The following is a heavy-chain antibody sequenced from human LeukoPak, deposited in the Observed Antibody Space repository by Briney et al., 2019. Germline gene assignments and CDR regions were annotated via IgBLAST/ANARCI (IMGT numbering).Heavy chain of an antibody. V-gene: IGHV3-20*03. CDR2: INWNGGST. CDR1: GFTFDDYG. Sequence: GGSLRLSSAASGFTFDDYGMSWVRQAPGKGLEWVSGINWNGGSTGYADSVKGRFTISRDNAKNSLYLQMNSLRAEDTALYYCARDVTTVTTVDWFDPWGQGTLVTVSS. CDR3: ARDVTTVTTVDWFDP. D-gene: IGHD4-17*01. J-gene: IGHJ5*02.